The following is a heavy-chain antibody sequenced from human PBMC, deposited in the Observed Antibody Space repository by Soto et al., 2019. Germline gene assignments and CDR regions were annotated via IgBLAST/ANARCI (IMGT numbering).Heavy chain of an antibody. CDR2: IWYDGSNK. D-gene: IGHD3-10*01. J-gene: IGHJ6*03. Sequence: GGSLRLSCAASGFTFSSYGMHWVRQAPGKGLEWVAVIWYDGSNKYYADSVKGRFTISRDNSKNTLYLQMNSLRAEDTAVYYCARDPGRAARAYYMDVWGKGTTVTVSS. V-gene: IGHV3-33*01. CDR3: ARDPGRAARAYYMDV. CDR1: GFTFSSYG.